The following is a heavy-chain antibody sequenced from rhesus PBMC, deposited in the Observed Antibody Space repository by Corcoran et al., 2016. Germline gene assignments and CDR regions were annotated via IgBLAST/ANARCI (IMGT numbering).Heavy chain of an antibody. CDR3: ARVPHDYGNPFDY. Sequence: QVPLKESGPALVKPTQTLTLTCTFSGFSLSTSGLGVGCIRPPPRKALEWLASIYWDDDKYYSTSLKSRRTISKDTSKNQVVLTMTNMDPVDTATYYCARVPHDYGNPFDYWGQGVLVTVSS. V-gene: IGHV2S1*01. CDR2: IYWDDDK. D-gene: IGHD4-35*01. J-gene: IGHJ4*01. CDR1: GFSLSTSGLG.